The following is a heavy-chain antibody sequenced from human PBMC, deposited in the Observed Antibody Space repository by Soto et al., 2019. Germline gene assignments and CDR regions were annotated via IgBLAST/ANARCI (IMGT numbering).Heavy chain of an antibody. Sequence: PSETLSLTCTVSRGAIRSPNWWTWVRQTPGKGLEWIGEIYHTGNTNYNPSLRSRVTISVDTSKNQFSLKLSSVTAADTAVYYCARDYSSIAARPGWFDPWGQGTLVTVSS. V-gene: IGHV4-4*02. J-gene: IGHJ5*02. D-gene: IGHD6-6*01. CDR3: ARDYSSIAARPGWFDP. CDR1: RGAIRSPNW. CDR2: IYHTGNT.